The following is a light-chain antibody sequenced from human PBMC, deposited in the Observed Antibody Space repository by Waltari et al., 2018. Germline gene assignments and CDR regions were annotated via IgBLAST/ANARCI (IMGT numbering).Light chain of an antibody. J-gene: IGKJ1*01. CDR2: GAS. CDR3: QQYDNWPPWT. Sequence: EIVMTQSPATLSVSPGERATLSCRASQSVSSNLAWYQQKPGQAPRLLISGASTRGTGIPARFSGSGSGTEFTLTISSLQSEDFAVYYCQQYDNWPPWTFGQGTKVEIK. V-gene: IGKV3-15*01. CDR1: QSVSSN.